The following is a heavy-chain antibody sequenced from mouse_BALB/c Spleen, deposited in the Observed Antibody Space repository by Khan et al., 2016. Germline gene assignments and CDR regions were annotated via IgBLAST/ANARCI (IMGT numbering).Heavy chain of an antibody. J-gene: IGHJ3*01. D-gene: IGHD2-4*01. V-gene: IGHV9-3*02. CDR2: INTNTGEP. Sequence: QIQLVQSGPELKKPGETVKISCKASGYTLTNYGMNWVKQAPGKDLKWMGWINTNTGEPKYAEEFKGRFAFSSERSVSTAYLQINNVKNEDTATYFCARWEYDYGRFVYWGQGTLVTVSA. CDR3: ARWEYDYGRFVY. CDR1: GYTLTNYG.